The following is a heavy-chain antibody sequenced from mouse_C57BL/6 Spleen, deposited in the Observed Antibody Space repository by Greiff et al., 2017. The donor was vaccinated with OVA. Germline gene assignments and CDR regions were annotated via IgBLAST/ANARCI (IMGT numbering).Heavy chain of an antibody. D-gene: IGHD2-4*01. CDR2: ISYSGST. CDR3: ARDDDYQAWFAY. Sequence: EVKLMESGPGMVKPSQSLSLTCTVTGYSITSGYDWHWIRHFPGNKLEWMGYISYSGSTNYNPSLKNRISITHDTSKNHFFLKLNSVTTEDTATYYCARDDDYQAWFAYWGQGTLVTVSA. CDR1: GYSITSGYD. J-gene: IGHJ3*01. V-gene: IGHV3-1*01.